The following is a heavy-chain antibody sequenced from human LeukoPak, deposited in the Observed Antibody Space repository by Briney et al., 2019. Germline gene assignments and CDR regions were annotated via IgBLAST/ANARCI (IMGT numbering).Heavy chain of an antibody. CDR1: GYTFTGYY. Sequence: ASVKVSCKASGYTFTGYYMHLVRQAPGQGLEWMGRINPISGGTNYAQKFQGRVTMTRDTSISTAYIELSRLRSDDTAVYYCARGSGWADFDYWGQGTLATVSS. D-gene: IGHD6-19*01. J-gene: IGHJ4*02. CDR2: INPISGGT. V-gene: IGHV1-2*06. CDR3: ARGSGWADFDY.